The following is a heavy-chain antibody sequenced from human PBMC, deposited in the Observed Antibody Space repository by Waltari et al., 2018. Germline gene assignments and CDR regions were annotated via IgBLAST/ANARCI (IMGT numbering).Heavy chain of an antibody. Sequence: QVQLQQWGAGLLKPSETLSLTCAVYGGSFSGYSWSWIRHPPGKGLEWIGEINHSGSTNYNPSLKSRVTISVDTSKNQFSLKLSSVTAADTAVYYCARGSSSWYRGVSWFDPWGQGTLVTVSS. V-gene: IGHV4-34*01. CDR2: INHSGST. CDR3: ARGSSSWYRGVSWFDP. J-gene: IGHJ5*02. CDR1: GGSFSGYS. D-gene: IGHD6-13*01.